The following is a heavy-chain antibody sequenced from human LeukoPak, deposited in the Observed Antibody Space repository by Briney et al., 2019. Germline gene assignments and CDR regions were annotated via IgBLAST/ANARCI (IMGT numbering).Heavy chain of an antibody. CDR2: IYPGDSDT. CDR3: ARPSSRAHFDY. V-gene: IGHV5-51*01. CDR1: GYSFATYW. J-gene: IGHJ4*02. Sequence: GDSLKIPCEGSGYSFATYWIAWVRQMPGKGLEWMGVIYPGDSDTKYSPSFQGQVTISADKSISTAYLQWSSLKASDTAMYYCARPSSRAHFDYWGQGTLVTVSS.